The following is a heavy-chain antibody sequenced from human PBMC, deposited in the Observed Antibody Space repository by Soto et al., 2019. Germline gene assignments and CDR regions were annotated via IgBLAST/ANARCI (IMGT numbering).Heavy chain of an antibody. Sequence: VGSLRLSCAASGFTVSSNYMSWVRQAPGKGLEWVSVIYSGGSTYYADSVQGRFTISRDNSKNKLYLQMNSLRAEDTAVYYCARDLGYYDSSGYFDGMGGCGQGTTVTFCS. J-gene: IGHJ6*02. CDR2: IYSGGST. CDR3: ARDLGYYDSSGYFDGMGG. V-gene: IGHV3-53*01. D-gene: IGHD3-22*01. CDR1: GFTVSSNY.